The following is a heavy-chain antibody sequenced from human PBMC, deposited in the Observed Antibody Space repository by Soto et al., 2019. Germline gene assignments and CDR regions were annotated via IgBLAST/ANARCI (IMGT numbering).Heavy chain of an antibody. D-gene: IGHD5-12*01. CDR1: GYTFTGYY. Sequence: GASVKVSCKASGYTFTGYYMHWVRQAPGQGLEWMGWINPNSGGTNYAQKFQGWVTMTRDTSISTAYMELSRLRSDDTAVYYCARDLGGGYDAYYYYYGMDVWGQGTTVT. J-gene: IGHJ6*02. V-gene: IGHV1-2*04. CDR3: ARDLGGGYDAYYYYYGMDV. CDR2: INPNSGGT.